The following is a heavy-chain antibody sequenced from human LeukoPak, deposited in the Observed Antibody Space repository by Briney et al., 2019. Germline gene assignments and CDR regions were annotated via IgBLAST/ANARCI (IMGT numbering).Heavy chain of an antibody. CDR1: GFTFDKHW. V-gene: IGHV3-7*01. Sequence: GGSLRLWCAVSGFTFDKHWMSWVRQAPGKGLEWVAKINQDGSDRYYVDSVKGRFTISRDNAKNSLYLQMNSLRAEDTAVYYCAKNALWGRGTLVTVSS. CDR3: AKNAL. J-gene: IGHJ2*01. CDR2: INQDGSDR.